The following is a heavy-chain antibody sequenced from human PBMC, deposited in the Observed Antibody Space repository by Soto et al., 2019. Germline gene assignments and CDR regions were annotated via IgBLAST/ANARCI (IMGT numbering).Heavy chain of an antibody. J-gene: IGHJ4*02. CDR1: GFTFSSYG. CDR2: ISYDGSNK. V-gene: IGHV3-30*03. D-gene: IGHD1-26*01. CDR3: ARSPYSVSYLAYFDY. Sequence: QVQLVESGGGVVQPGRSLRLSCAASGFTFSSYGMHWVRQAPGKGLEWVAVISYDGSNKYYADSVKGRVTISRDNSKNTLYLQMNSLRAEDTAGYYCARSPYSVSYLAYFDYWGQGTLVTVSS.